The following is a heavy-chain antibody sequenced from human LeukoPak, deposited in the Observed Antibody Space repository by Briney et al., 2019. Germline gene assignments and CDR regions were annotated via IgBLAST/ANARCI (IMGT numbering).Heavy chain of an antibody. CDR2: IKGTGDSP. D-gene: IGHD4-23*01. CDR3: ARAPGGTLDF. Sequence: ASVKVSCKASGFTFASYHMHWLRQAPGQGLEWVALIKGTGDSPDYAQKFQGRVTVTWDTSTTTTYLELRSLKLEDTAVYYCARAPGGTLDFWGQGTLVTVSS. CDR1: GFTFASYH. J-gene: IGHJ4*02. V-gene: IGHV1-46*01.